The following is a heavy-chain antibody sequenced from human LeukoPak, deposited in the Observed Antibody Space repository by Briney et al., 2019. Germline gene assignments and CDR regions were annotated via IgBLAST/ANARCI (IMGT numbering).Heavy chain of an antibody. V-gene: IGHV3-23*01. J-gene: IGHJ4*02. CDR2: ISGSGGST. Sequence: GGSLRLSCAASGFTFSSYAMSWVRQAPGKGLEWVSAISGSGGSTYYADSVKGRFTISRDNSKNTLYLQMNSLRAEDTAVYYRAKDNDFWSGYSDYWGQGTLVTVSS. CDR3: AKDNDFWSGYSDY. D-gene: IGHD3-3*01. CDR1: GFTFSSYA.